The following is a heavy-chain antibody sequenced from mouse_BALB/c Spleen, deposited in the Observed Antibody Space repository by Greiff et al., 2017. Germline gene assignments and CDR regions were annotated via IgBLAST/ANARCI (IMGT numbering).Heavy chain of an antibody. J-gene: IGHJ4*01. CDR2: IDPSDSYT. Sequence: QVQLQQSGAELVKPGASVKLSCKASGYTFTSYWMHWVKQRPGQGLEWIGEIDPSDSYTNYNQKFKGKATLTVDKSSSTAYMQLSSLTSEDSAVYYCARTQFWGQGTSVTVSS. CDR1: GYTFTSYW. V-gene: IGHV1-69*02. CDR3: ARTQF.